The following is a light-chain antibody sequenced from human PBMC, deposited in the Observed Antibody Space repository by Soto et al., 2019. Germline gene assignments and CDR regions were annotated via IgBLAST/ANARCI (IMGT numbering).Light chain of an antibody. CDR3: QHYNNWPPWT. CDR1: QRISSN. CDR2: GAS. Sequence: EVVMTQSPATLSVSPGERATLSCRASQRISSNLAWYQQRRGQAPRLLIYGASTRAPGIPARFSGSGSETEFTLTISSLQYEDFAVYYCQHYNNWPPWTFGPGTKVEIK. J-gene: IGKJ1*01. V-gene: IGKV3-15*01.